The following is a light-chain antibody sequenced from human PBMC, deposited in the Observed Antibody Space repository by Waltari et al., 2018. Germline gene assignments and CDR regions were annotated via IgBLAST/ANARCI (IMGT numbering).Light chain of an antibody. V-gene: IGKV1-39*01. CDR2: AAS. J-gene: IGKJ4*01. CDR3: QQSYSTPLT. Sequence: DIQMTQSPSSLSASVVDRVTITCRASQTIRSNLNWYQQKAGKAPKLLMYAASSLQSGVPSRFSGSGSGTDFTLTISSLQPEDFATYYCQQSYSTPLTFGGGTKVEIK. CDR1: QTIRSN.